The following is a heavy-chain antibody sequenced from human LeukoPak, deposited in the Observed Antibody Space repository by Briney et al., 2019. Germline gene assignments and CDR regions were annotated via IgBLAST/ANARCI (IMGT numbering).Heavy chain of an antibody. CDR3: ARVRAILGAFDI. CDR2: IKQDGSEK. CDR1: GFTFSDYY. V-gene: IGHV3-7*01. Sequence: GGSLRLSCAASGFTFSDYYMSWVRQAPGKGLEWVANIKQDGSEKYYVDSMKGRFTISRDNAKNSLYLQMSSLRAEDTAVYYCARVRAILGAFDIWGQGTMVTVSS. J-gene: IGHJ3*02. D-gene: IGHD3-3*02.